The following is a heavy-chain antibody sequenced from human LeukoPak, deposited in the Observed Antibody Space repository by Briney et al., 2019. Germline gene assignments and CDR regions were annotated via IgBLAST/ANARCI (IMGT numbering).Heavy chain of an antibody. J-gene: IGHJ2*01. CDR3: AKGRGLVLDWYFDL. V-gene: IGHV3-9*03. Sequence: PGRSLRLSCAASGFTFDDYAMHWVRQAPGKGLEWVSGISWNSGSIGYADSVEGRFTISRDNAKNSLYLQMNSLTAEDMALYYCAKGRGLVLDWYFDLWGRGTLVTVSS. CDR2: ISWNSGSI. CDR1: GFTFDDYA. D-gene: IGHD6-19*01.